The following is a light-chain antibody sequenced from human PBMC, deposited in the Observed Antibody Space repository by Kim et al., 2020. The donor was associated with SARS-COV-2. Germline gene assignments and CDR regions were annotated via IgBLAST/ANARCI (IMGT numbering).Light chain of an antibody. CDR3: SSYAGSNNYV. J-gene: IGLJ1*01. V-gene: IGLV2-8*01. CDR1: GSDVGGYND. Sequence: QSALTQPPSASGSPGQSVTISCTGTGSDVGGYNDVSWYQQHPGKAPKLMIYEVSKRPSGVPDRFSGSKSGNTASLTVSGLQAEDEADYYCSSYAGSNNYVFGTGTKVTVL. CDR2: EVS.